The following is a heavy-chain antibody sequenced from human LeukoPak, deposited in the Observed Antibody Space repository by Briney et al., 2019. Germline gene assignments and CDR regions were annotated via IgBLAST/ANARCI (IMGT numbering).Heavy chain of an antibody. CDR1: GLTFSNFW. Sequence: GGSLRLSCVASGLTFSNFWMTWLRQSPGRGLEWVANINQDGSETYYLDSVKARFTISRDNAKNSMFLQMNSLRADDSAVYYCVGCSGGTCSDFDYWAGEPWSPSPQ. CDR3: VGCSGGTCSDFDY. J-gene: IGHJ4*02. D-gene: IGHD2-15*01. CDR2: INQDGSET. V-gene: IGHV3-7*01.